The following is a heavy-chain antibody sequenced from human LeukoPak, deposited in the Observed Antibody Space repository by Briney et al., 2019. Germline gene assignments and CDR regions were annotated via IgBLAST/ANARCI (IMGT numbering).Heavy chain of an antibody. J-gene: IGHJ4*02. Sequence: GGSLRLSCAASGFTFSSYGMHWVRQAPGKGLEWVAFIRYDGSNKYYADSVKGRFTISRDNSKNTLYLQMNSLRAEDTAVYYCAKDLGSAYCGGDCYIFVYWGQGTLVTVSS. CDR2: IRYDGSNK. D-gene: IGHD2-21*01. CDR1: GFTFSSYG. V-gene: IGHV3-30*02. CDR3: AKDLGSAYCGGDCYIFVY.